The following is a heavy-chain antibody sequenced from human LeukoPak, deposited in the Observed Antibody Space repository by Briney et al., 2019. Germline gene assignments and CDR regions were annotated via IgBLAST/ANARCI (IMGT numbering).Heavy chain of an antibody. V-gene: IGHV3-21*01. CDR1: GLTFSSYW. CDR2: ISSSSSYI. CDR3: ARANTAMATDAFYI. J-gene: IGHJ3*02. Sequence: PGGSLRLSCAASGLTFSSYWMSWVRQPPGKGLEWVSSISSSSSYINYADSVKGRFTISRDNAKNSLYLQMNSLRAEDTAVYYCARANTAMATDAFYIWGQGTMVSVSS. D-gene: IGHD5-18*01.